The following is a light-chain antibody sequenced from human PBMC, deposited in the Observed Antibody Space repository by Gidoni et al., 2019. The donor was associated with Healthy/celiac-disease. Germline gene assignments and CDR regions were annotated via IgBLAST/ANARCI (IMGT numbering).Light chain of an antibody. Sequence: QSALTQPASVSGSPGQSITISCTGTSSDVGGYNYVSWYQQHPGEAPNLMIYEVSHRPSGVSHRSSCSKSDNAAPLTISVLQADDEAYYYCSSYTSSSTLRVFGGGTKLTVL. CDR3: SSYTSSSTLRV. CDR1: SSDVGGYNY. CDR2: EVS. V-gene: IGLV2-14*01. J-gene: IGLJ3*02.